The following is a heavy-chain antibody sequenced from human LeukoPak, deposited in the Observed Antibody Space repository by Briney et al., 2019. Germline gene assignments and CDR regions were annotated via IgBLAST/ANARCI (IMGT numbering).Heavy chain of an antibody. CDR2: IYHSGST. Sequence: PSETLSLTCTVSGGSISSSGYYWGWIRQPPGKGLEWIGTIYHSGSTQYNPSLKSRVTISVDTSKNQFSLKLSSVTAADTAVYYCATSPQYGGYLGQGTLVTVSS. D-gene: IGHD4-23*01. J-gene: IGHJ4*02. CDR1: GGSISSSGYY. V-gene: IGHV4-39*01. CDR3: ATSPQYGGY.